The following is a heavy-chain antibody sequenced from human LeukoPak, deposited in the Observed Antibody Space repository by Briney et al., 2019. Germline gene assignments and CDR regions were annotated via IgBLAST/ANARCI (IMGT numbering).Heavy chain of an antibody. V-gene: IGHV3-23*01. CDR3: AKAFFSGSGGNHKHFDS. Sequence: GGSLRLSCAASGFTFSNFAMSWVRQAPGKGLEWVSAMSSVTYYADSVMGRFTISRDDSKSTLFLQMNSLRAEDTAVYYCAKAFFSGSGGNHKHFDSWGQGTLVTVSS. D-gene: IGHD3-10*01. J-gene: IGHJ4*02. CDR1: GFTFSNFA. CDR2: MSSVT.